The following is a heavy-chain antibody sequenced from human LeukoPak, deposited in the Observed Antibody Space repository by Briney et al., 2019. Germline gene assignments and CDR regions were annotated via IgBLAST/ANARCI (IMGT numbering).Heavy chain of an antibody. V-gene: IGHV4-34*01. CDR3: ARPMVRGKRAFDI. Sequence: SETLSLTCAVYGGSFSGYYWSWIRQPPGKGLEWIGEINHSGSTNYNPSLKSRVTISVDTSKNQFSLKLSSVTAADTAVYYCARPMVRGKRAFDIWGQGTMVTVSS. CDR2: INHSGST. CDR1: GGSFSGYY. J-gene: IGHJ3*02. D-gene: IGHD3-10*01.